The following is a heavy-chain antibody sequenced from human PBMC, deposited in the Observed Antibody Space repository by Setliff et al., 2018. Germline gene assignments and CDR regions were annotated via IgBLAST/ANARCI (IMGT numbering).Heavy chain of an antibody. V-gene: IGHV1-58*02. D-gene: IGHD3-22*01. Sequence: SVKVSCKASGYAFTSYDINWVRQATGQGLEWIGWIVVGSGNTNYAQKFQERVTITRDMSTSTAYMELSSLRSEDTAVYYCAAAELGYSSYDAFDIWGQGTMVTVSS. CDR3: AAAELGYSSYDAFDI. CDR1: GYAFTSYD. CDR2: IVVGSGNT. J-gene: IGHJ3*02.